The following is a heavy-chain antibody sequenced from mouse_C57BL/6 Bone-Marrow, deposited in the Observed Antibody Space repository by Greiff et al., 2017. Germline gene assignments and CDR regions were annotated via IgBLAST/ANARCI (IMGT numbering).Heavy chain of an antibody. CDR2: INPSSGYT. V-gene: IGHV1-7*01. CDR1: GYTFTSYW. J-gene: IGHJ3*01. CDR3: ARGRFPWFAY. Sequence: QVQLQQSGAELAKPGASVKLSCKASGYTFTSYWMHWVKQRPGQGLEWIGYINPSSGYTKYNQKFKDKATLTADQSSSTAYMQLSSLTYEDSAVYYCARGRFPWFAYWGQGTLVTGSA.